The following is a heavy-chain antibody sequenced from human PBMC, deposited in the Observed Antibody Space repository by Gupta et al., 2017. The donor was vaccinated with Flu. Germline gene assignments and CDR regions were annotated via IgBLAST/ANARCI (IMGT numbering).Heavy chain of an antibody. V-gene: IGHV3-21*05. CDR1: EFTFSIYT. J-gene: IGHJ3*02. D-gene: IGHD1-26*01. CDR2: ISRSSDYI. CDR3: ARLSLLGGGAFDI. Sequence: AFEFTFSIYTFSWVRQAPGKGLEWVSYISRSSDYIYYSDSVRCRFTISRDNAKDLLYLQMNSLRAGDTAVFYCARLSLLGGGAFDIWGQGTMVTVSA.